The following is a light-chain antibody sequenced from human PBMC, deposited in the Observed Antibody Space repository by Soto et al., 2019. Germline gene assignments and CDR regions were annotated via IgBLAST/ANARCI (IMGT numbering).Light chain of an antibody. V-gene: IGKV1-5*03. CDR2: KAC. CDR3: QLYNSYLYT. J-gene: IGKJ1*01. CDR1: QCISSW. Sequence: DIQMTQSPSTLSASVADRVTITCRASQCISSWVAWYQQKPGKAAKLLIYKACSLESGAASRFSGSGSRREFHLTISRLQPDAVTTYHCQLYNSYLYTFGQGPQGEMK.